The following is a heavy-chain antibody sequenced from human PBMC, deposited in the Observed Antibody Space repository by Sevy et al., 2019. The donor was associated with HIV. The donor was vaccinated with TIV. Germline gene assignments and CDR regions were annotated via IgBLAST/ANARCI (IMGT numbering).Heavy chain of an antibody. D-gene: IGHD1-26*01. Sequence: GGSLRLSCEASGFSFGNAWMSWVRQAPGKGLEWVGRIKSKTEDATRDFAAPVKGRLLISRDDSRNTVYLQMNSLKTEDTAVYYCTAGVGASDFDYWGQGTLVTVSS. CDR2: IKSKTEDATR. CDR3: TAGVGASDFDY. CDR1: GFSFGNAW. V-gene: IGHV3-15*01. J-gene: IGHJ4*02.